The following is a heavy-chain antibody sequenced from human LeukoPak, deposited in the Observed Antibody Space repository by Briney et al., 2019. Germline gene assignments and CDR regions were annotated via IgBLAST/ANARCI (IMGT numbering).Heavy chain of an antibody. CDR3: AREHLSGAPFDY. Sequence: GGSLRLSCAASGFTFSSYSMNWVRQAPGKGLEWVSSISSSSSYIYYADSVKGRFTISRDNAKNSLYLQMNSLRAEDTAVYYCAREHLSGAPFDYWGQGTLVTVSS. V-gene: IGHV3-21*01. CDR2: ISSSSSYI. J-gene: IGHJ4*02. D-gene: IGHD2-15*01. CDR1: GFTFSSYS.